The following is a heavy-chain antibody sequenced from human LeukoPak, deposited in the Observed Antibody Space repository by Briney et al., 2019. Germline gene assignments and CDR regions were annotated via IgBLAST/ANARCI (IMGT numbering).Heavy chain of an antibody. J-gene: IGHJ4*02. CDR3: AILGVAAAGTAY. CDR1: GIISSPYT. D-gene: IGHD6-13*01. V-gene: IGHV3-30*04. CDR2: ISYDGDNR. Sequence: GGSLRLSCVASGIISSPYTLSWVRQPPGKGLEWLTHISYDGDNRPYADSVKGRFTISRDNSKNTVYLEMNSLRREDTALYYCAILGVAAAGTAYWGQGTMVTVSS.